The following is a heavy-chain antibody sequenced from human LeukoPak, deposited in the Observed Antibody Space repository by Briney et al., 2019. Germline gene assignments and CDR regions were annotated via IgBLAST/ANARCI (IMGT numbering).Heavy chain of an antibody. D-gene: IGHD5-18*01. V-gene: IGHV4-39*07. J-gene: IGHJ4*02. Sequence: SETLSLTCTVSGGSITNNNYYWGWIRQPPGKGLEWIVSIHNGGSTYYNPSLKSRVTISVDTSKNQFSLKLSSVTAADTAVYYCATDRGVYSYGQEVFWGQGTLVTVSS. CDR2: IHNGGST. CDR1: GGSITNNNYY. CDR3: ATDRGVYSYGQEVF.